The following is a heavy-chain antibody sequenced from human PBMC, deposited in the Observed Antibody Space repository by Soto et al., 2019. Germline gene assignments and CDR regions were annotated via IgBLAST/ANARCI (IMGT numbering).Heavy chain of an antibody. D-gene: IGHD3-22*01. Sequence: QVQLRESGPGLVKASETLSLTCSVSGGSVSSPSYYWSWIRQPPGKGLEWIGYIYYSESHNYNPSLTSRITKSVDTSKNPFSLKLSSVNAADTAVYYCALLPPYYYESSGWGQGTLVTVSS. V-gene: IGHV4-61*01. CDR1: GGSVSSPSYY. CDR2: IYYSESH. CDR3: ALLPPYYYESSG. J-gene: IGHJ4*02.